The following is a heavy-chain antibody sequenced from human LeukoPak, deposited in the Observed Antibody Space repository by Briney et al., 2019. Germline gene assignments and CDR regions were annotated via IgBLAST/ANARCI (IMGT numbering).Heavy chain of an antibody. CDR2: INHSGST. CDR1: GGSFSGYY. CDR3: AGIAAAGTQGGAFDI. Sequence: SETLSLTCAVYGGSFSGYYWSWLRQPPGKGLEWIGEINHSGSTNYNPSLKSRVTISVDTSKNQFSLKLSSVTAADTAVYYCAGIAAAGTQGGAFDIWGQGTMVTVSS. J-gene: IGHJ3*02. V-gene: IGHV4-34*01. D-gene: IGHD6-13*01.